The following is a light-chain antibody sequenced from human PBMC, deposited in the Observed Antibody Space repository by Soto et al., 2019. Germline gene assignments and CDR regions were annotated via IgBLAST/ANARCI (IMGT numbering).Light chain of an antibody. CDR1: QSISPNY. CDR2: AAS. Sequence: EIVLTQSPGTLSLSPGERATLSCRASQSISPNYLAWYQLRPGQAPRLLIYAASNRATGVPDRFSGSGSGADFPLPISRLEPEDFAVYYCKQYGGSTTFTFGPGTKVDI. CDR3: KQYGGSTTFT. J-gene: IGKJ3*01. V-gene: IGKV3-20*01.